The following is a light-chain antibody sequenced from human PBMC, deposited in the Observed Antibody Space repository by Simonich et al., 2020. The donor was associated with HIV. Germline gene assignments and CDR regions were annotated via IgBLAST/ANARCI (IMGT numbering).Light chain of an antibody. CDR3: QQANSFPRV. CDR1: QEIRNY. V-gene: IGKV1-33*01. J-gene: IGKJ3*01. Sequence: DIQMTQSPSSLSASVGDRVTITCQAMQEIRNYLNWFQQKPGKAPKLLINDASNLETGVPSRFSGSGSGTDFTFTISSLQPEDFATYYCQQANSFPRVFGPGTKVDIK. CDR2: DAS.